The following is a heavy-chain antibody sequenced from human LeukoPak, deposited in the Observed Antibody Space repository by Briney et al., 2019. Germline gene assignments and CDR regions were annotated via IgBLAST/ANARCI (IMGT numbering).Heavy chain of an antibody. CDR1: GFTFTNAW. V-gene: IGHV3-15*01. CDR2: IKSKTDGETT. Sequence: GGPLRLSCAASGFTFTNAWMSWVRQAPGKGLEWVGRIKSKTDGETTYYAAPVKGRFTISRDDSKNTLHLQMNSLKTEDTAVYYCTTDVPLLLWFGEFWGQGTLVTVSS. D-gene: IGHD3-10*01. CDR3: TTDVPLLLWFGEF. J-gene: IGHJ4*02.